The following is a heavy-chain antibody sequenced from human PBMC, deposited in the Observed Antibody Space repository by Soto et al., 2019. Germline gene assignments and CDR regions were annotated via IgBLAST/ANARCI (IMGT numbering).Heavy chain of an antibody. CDR1: GDSIRCYY. J-gene: IGHJ6*02. CDR3: ARAYGGFDNGLDV. D-gene: IGHD5-12*01. Sequence: SETLSLTCTVSGDSIRCYYWTWIRQPPGKGLELIGYIYYSGSTRYNPSLKSRVTISVDMSKNQFSLKLSSVIAADTAVYYCARAYGGFDNGLDVWGQGTAVTVSS. V-gene: IGHV4-59*01. CDR2: IYYSGST.